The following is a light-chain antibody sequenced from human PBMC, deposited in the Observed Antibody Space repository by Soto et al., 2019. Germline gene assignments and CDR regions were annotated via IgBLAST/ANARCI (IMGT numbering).Light chain of an antibody. CDR2: WAS. V-gene: IGKV4-1*01. Sequence: DIVMTQSPDSLAVSLGERATINCKSSQSILYNSNNKNYLAWYQQKPGQPPKLLIYWASTRESGVPDRFSGSGSGTEFTLTISSLQAEDVAVYHCQQYYSTPPTF. J-gene: IGKJ1*01. CDR1: QSILYNSNNKNY. CDR3: QQYYSTPPT.